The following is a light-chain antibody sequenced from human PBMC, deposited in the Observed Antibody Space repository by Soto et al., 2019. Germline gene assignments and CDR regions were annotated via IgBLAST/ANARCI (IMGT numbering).Light chain of an antibody. CDR3: QQYNNWPWT. CDR1: QGIRSD. J-gene: IGKJ1*01. CDR2: GAS. V-gene: IGKV1-6*01. Sequence: AIQMTQSPSSLSASVGDRVTITCRASQGIRSDLGWYQQKPGKAPKFLIYGASSLQSSVPSRFSGSGSGTDFTLTISSLQPEDFATYYCQQYNNWPWTFGQGTKVEIK.